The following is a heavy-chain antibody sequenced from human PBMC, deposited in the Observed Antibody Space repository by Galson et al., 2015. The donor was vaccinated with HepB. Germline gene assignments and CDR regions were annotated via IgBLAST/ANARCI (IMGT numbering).Heavy chain of an antibody. CDR2: IRNKPNSYTT. V-gene: IGHV3-72*01. J-gene: IGHJ4*02. Sequence: SLRLSCAASGFTFSDHYMDWVRQAPGKGLEWIGRIRNKPNSYTTEYAASVKGRLTISRDDSKNSLYLQMHSLKTEDTAVYYCARASHWAFDYWGQGTLVTVSS. D-gene: IGHD7-27*01. CDR1: GFTFSDHY. CDR3: ARASHWAFDY.